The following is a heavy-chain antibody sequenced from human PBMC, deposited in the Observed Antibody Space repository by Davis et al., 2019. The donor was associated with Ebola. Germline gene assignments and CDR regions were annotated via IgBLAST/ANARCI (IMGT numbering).Heavy chain of an antibody. CDR1: GFTVSSNY. CDR2: IYSGGST. V-gene: IGHV3-53*05. CDR3: AKGQWLDVYYGMDV. D-gene: IGHD6-19*01. Sequence: GESLKISCAASGFTVSSNYMSWVRQAPGKGLEWVSVIYSGGSTYYADSVKGRFTISRDNAKNSLYLQMNSLRAEDTALYYCAKGQWLDVYYGMDVWGQGTTVTVSS. J-gene: IGHJ6*02.